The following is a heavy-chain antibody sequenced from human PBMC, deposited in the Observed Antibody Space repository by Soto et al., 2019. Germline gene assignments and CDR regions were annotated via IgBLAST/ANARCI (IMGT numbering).Heavy chain of an antibody. Sequence: QVPLQQWGAGLLKPSETLSLTCAVYGGSFSGYYWSWIRQPPGKGLEWIGEINHSGSTNYNPSLKSRVTISVDTSQNQFSLKLSSVTAADTAVYYCARGPPGWNRGYFDYWGQGTLVTVSS. CDR1: GGSFSGYY. V-gene: IGHV4-34*01. CDR3: ARGPPGWNRGYFDY. CDR2: INHSGST. D-gene: IGHD1-1*01. J-gene: IGHJ4*02.